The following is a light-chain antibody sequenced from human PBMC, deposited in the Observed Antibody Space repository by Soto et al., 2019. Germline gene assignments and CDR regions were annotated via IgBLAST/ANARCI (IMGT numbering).Light chain of an antibody. Sequence: EVVLTQSPATLSLSPGERATLSCRASENVRTFVDWYHQKPGQAPRLLIYGASNRATGIPASFSGSGSGTDFTLTISNLEPEDFAVYYCQQHSHWPPWTFGQGTRVEIQ. CDR3: QQHSHWPPWT. J-gene: IGKJ1*01. V-gene: IGKV3-11*01. CDR2: GAS. CDR1: ENVRTF.